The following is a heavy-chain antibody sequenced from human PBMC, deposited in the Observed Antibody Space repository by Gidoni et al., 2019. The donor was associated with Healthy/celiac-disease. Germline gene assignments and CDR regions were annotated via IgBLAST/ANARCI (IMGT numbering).Heavy chain of an antibody. D-gene: IGHD6-13*01. J-gene: IGHJ6*02. Sequence: EVQLVESGGGLVKRGGSLRLSCASAGFTFSNAWMSWVRQAPGKGLEWVGRIKSKTDGGTTDYAAPVKGRFTISRDDSKNTLYLQMNSLKTEDTAVYYCTTGAYSSSWYLDYYYGMDVWGQGTTVTVSS. CDR3: TTGAYSSSWYLDYYYGMDV. CDR2: IKSKTDGGTT. V-gene: IGHV3-15*01. CDR1: GFTFSNAW.